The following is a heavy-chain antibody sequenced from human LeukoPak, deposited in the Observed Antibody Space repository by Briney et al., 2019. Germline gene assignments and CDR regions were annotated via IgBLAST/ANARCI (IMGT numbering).Heavy chain of an antibody. CDR2: ISSSSSNI. V-gene: IGHV3-21*01. CDR1: GFAFSRYT. Sequence: GRSLRLSCAASGFAFSRYTMKWVRHAPGKGLEWVSSISSSSSNIYYADSVKGRFAISRDNAKTSLYLQMNSLRAEDTAVYYCARDSGTIFGPTSVDFWGQGTLVTVSS. CDR3: ARDSGTIFGPTSVDF. D-gene: IGHD3-3*01. J-gene: IGHJ4*02.